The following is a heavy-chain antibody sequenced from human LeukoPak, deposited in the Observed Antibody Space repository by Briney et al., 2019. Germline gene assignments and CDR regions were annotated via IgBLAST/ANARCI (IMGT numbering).Heavy chain of an antibody. CDR2: INHSGST. Sequence: SETLSLTCTVFGGSISSYYWSWIRQPPGKGLEWVGEINHSGSTNYNPSLKSRVTISVDTSKNQFSLKLSSVTAADTAVYYSARWGVARTNYYYYYMDVWGKGTTVTVSS. CDR3: ARWGVARTNYYYYYMDV. D-gene: IGHD6-19*01. V-gene: IGHV4-34*01. CDR1: GGSISSYY. J-gene: IGHJ6*03.